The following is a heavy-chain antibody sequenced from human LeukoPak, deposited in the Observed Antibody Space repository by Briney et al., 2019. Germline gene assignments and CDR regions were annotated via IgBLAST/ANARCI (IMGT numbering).Heavy chain of an antibody. CDR3: ASLYGDYVGSDY. CDR2: INPNSGGT. V-gene: IGHV1-2*02. D-gene: IGHD4-17*01. CDR1: GYTFTAYY. J-gene: IGHJ4*02. Sequence: GASVKVSCKASGYTFTAYYMHWVRQAPGQGLEWMGWINPNSGGTNCAQRFQGRVTMTRDTSISTAYMELSRLRSDDTAVYYCASLYGDYVGSDYWGQGTLVTVSS.